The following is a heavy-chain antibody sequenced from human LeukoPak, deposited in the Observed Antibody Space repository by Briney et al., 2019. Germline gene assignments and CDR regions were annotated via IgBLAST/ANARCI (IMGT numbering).Heavy chain of an antibody. CDR2: IWYDGSNK. J-gene: IGHJ4*02. Sequence: PGGSLILSCAASGFTFSNYGMHWVRQAPGKGLEWVAVIWYDGSNKYYADSVQGRFTISRENSKNTLYLQMNSLRAADTAVYYCAKEKIGENDDYVPPPAPPDYWGQGTLVTVSS. V-gene: IGHV3-33*06. CDR1: GFTFSNYG. D-gene: IGHD4-17*01. CDR3: AKEKIGENDDYVPPPAPPDY.